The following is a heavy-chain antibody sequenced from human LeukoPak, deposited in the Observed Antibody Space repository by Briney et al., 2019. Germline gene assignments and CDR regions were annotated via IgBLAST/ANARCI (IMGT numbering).Heavy chain of an antibody. J-gene: IGHJ6*02. CDR2: IYYSGST. Sequence: SETLSLTCTVSGGSISSGDYYWSWIRQPPGKGLGWIGYIYYSGSTYYNPSLKSRVTISVDTSKNQFSLKLSSVTAADTAVYYCARVVREYYYYYGMDVWGQGTTVTVSS. D-gene: IGHD3-10*01. V-gene: IGHV4-30-4*01. CDR1: GGSISSGDYY. CDR3: ARVVREYYYYYGMDV.